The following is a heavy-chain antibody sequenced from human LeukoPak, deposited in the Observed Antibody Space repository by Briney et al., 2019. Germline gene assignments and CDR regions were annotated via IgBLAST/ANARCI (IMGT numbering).Heavy chain of an antibody. D-gene: IGHD6-19*01. Sequence: GGSLRLPCAAFGFTFRSYAMSWVRQAPGKGLEWVAVIWYDGSNKYYADSVKGRFTISRDNSKNTLYLQMNSLRVEDTAMYYCAKAGTQQWLLFVGVYWGQGALVTVSS. V-gene: IGHV3-30*02. CDR2: IWYDGSNK. CDR3: AKAGTQQWLLFVGVY. CDR1: GFTFRSYA. J-gene: IGHJ4*02.